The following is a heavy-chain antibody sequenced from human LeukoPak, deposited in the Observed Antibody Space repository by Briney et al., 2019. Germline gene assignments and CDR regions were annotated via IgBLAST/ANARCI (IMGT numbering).Heavy chain of an antibody. D-gene: IGHD2-15*01. CDR3: ARGPYCSGGTCYSQYFDY. CDR1: GYTFISYG. V-gene: IGHV1-18*01. Sequence: ASVKVSCKASGYTFISYGISWVRQAPGQGLEWMGWISAYNGNTNYAQKLQGRVTMTTDTSTSTAYMELRSLRSDDTAVYYCARGPYCSGGTCYSQYFDYWGQGTLVIVSS. CDR2: ISAYNGNT. J-gene: IGHJ4*02.